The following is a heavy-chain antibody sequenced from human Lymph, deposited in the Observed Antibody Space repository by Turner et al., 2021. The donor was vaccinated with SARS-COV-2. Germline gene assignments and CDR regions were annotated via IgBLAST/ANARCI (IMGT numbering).Heavy chain of an antibody. CDR1: GGSMNSNY. J-gene: IGHJ5*02. V-gene: IGHV4-59*01. Sequence: QVQLQESGQRLVKPLEPLSLPCTVSGGSMNSNYWSWIRQPPGKRLEWIGYIYYRGSTNYNPSLKSRVTISVDTSKNQFSLKLTAVTAADTAIYYCARETVNNWVDPWGQGILVTVSS. D-gene: IGHD2-21*02. CDR3: ARETVNNWVDP. CDR2: IYYRGST.